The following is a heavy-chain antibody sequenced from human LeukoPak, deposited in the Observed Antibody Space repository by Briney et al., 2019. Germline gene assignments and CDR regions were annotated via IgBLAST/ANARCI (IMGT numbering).Heavy chain of an antibody. CDR2: IRYDGNNK. CDR1: GFTFSSYA. Sequence: GGSLRLSCAASGFTFSSYAMHWVRQAPGKGLEWVAFIRYDGNNKYYSDSVKGRFTISRDNSKNTLYLQMNSLRAEDTAVYYCAKGWSWIDSWGQGNLVTVSS. D-gene: IGHD1-26*01. CDR3: AKGWSWIDS. V-gene: IGHV3-30*02. J-gene: IGHJ4*02.